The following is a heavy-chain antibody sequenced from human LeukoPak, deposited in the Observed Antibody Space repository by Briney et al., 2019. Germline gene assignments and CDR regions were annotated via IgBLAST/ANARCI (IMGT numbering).Heavy chain of an antibody. CDR3: ARSSRYYDSSGIGWYYFDY. J-gene: IGHJ4*02. CDR2: TYSGGST. Sequence: PGGSLRLSCAASGFTVSSNYMSWVRQAPGKGLEWVSVTYSGGSTYYADSVKGRFTISRDNSKNTLYLQMNSLRAEDTAVYYCARSSRYYDSSGIGWYYFDYWGQGTLVTVSS. CDR1: GFTVSSNY. V-gene: IGHV3-66*01. D-gene: IGHD3-22*01.